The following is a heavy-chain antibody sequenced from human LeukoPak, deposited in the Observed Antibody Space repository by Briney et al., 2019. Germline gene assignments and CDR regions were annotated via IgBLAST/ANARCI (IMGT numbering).Heavy chain of an antibody. Sequence: GGSLRLSCAASGFTFSSYSMNWVRQAPGKGLEWVSVISYDGSSKYYADSVKGRFTISRDNSKNTLYLQMNSLRAEDTAVYYCARAATHSGSYDYWGQGTLVTASS. V-gene: IGHV3-30*03. CDR3: ARAATHSGSYDY. CDR2: ISYDGSSK. CDR1: GFTFSSYS. D-gene: IGHD1-26*01. J-gene: IGHJ4*02.